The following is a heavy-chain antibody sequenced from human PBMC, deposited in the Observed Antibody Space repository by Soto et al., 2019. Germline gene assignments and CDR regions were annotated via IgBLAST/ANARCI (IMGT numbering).Heavy chain of an antibody. Sequence: SETLSLTCTVSGGSISSGDYYWSWIRQPPGKGLEWIGYIYYSGSTYYNPSLKSRVTISVDTSKNQFSLKLSSVTAADTAVYYCARQLRGYSYGFSFDPWGQGTLVTVSS. CDR3: ARQLRGYSYGFSFDP. V-gene: IGHV4-30-4*01. J-gene: IGHJ5*02. CDR2: IYYSGST. CDR1: GGSISSGDYY. D-gene: IGHD5-18*01.